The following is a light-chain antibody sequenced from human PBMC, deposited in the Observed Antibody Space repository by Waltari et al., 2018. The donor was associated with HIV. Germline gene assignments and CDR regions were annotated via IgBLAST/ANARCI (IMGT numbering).Light chain of an antibody. J-gene: IGLJ3*02. CDR1: SSDVGSYNL. Sequence: QSALTQPASVSGSPGQAITISCTGTSSDVGSYNLVSWYHQHPGKAPKLMIYEVSKRPSGVSNRFSGSKSGNTASLTISGLQAEDEADYYCCSYAGSSTFVFGGGTKLTVL. CDR2: EVS. CDR3: CSYAGSSTFV. V-gene: IGLV2-23*02.